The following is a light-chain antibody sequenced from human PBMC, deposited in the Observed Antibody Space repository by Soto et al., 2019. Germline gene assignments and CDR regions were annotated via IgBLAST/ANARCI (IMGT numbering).Light chain of an antibody. CDR1: QSVSSY. J-gene: IGKJ1*01. CDR2: DAS. V-gene: IGKV3-11*01. Sequence: EIVLTQSPATLSLSPGERATLSCRASQSVSSYLAWYQQKPGQAPRLLIYDASNRATGIPARFSGSGSGTDFTLTISSLEPEDFAVYYCQQPSWTFGQGTKVDI. CDR3: QQPSWT.